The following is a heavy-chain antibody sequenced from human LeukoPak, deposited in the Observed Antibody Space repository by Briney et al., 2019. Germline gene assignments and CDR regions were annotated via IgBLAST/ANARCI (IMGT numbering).Heavy chain of an antibody. D-gene: IGHD3-10*01. CDR2: ISVSGGST. Sequence: PGGSLRLSCAASGFTFSSYEMNWVRQAPGKGLEWVSGISVSGGSTYYADSVKGRFTISRDNPKNTLYLQMNSLRAEDTAVYYCARDRGINWFDPWGQGTLVTVSS. CDR3: ARDRGINWFDP. J-gene: IGHJ5*02. V-gene: IGHV3-23*01. CDR1: GFTFSSYE.